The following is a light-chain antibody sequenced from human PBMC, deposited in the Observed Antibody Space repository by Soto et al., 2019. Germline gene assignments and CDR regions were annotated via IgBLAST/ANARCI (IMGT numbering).Light chain of an antibody. CDR2: KTS. V-gene: IGKV3D-15*01. Sequence: EVVMTQSPATVSVSPGERTSLSCRASQSTGTNLGWYQQKPGQAPRLLIIKTSIRAAGVPARFSGSGSGTEFTLTISSLQSEDIAVYYCQQYADWPLTSGGGTKVDIK. CDR3: QQYADWPLT. J-gene: IGKJ4*01. CDR1: QSTGTN.